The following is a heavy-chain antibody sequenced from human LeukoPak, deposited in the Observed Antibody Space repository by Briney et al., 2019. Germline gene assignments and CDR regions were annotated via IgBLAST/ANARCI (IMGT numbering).Heavy chain of an antibody. V-gene: IGHV1-2*02. Sequence: ASVKVSCKASGYTFTGYYMHWVRQAPGQGLEWMGWINPNSGGTNYAQKFQGRVTMTRDTSISTAYMEPSRLRSDDTAVYYCARDGGGLNDIHADYWGQGTLVTVSS. J-gene: IGHJ4*02. D-gene: IGHD3-9*01. CDR3: ARDGGGLNDIHADY. CDR2: INPNSGGT. CDR1: GYTFTGYY.